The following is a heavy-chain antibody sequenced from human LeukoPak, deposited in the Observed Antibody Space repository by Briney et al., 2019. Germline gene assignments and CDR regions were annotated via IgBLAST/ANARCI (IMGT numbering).Heavy chain of an antibody. CDR2: ISGSGGT. CDR1: GFTFSSYA. J-gene: IGHJ4*02. V-gene: IGHV3-23*01. D-gene: IGHD2-15*01. Sequence: PGGSLRLSRAASGFTFSSYAMSWVRQAPGKGLEWVSGISGSGGTYYADSVKGRFTISRDSSKNTLYLQMNSLRAEDTAVYYCAKATSHCSGGSCYSSSDYWGQGTLVTVSS. CDR3: AKATSHCSGGSCYSSSDY.